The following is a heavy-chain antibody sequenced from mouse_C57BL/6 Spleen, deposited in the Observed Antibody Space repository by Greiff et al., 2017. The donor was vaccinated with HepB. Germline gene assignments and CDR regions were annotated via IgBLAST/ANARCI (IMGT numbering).Heavy chain of an antibody. CDR1: GFTFSDYG. Sequence: EVQLQESGGGLVKPGGSLKLSCAASGFTFSDYGMHWVRQAPEKGLEWVAYISSGSSTIYYADTVKGRFTISRDNAKNTLFLQMTSLRSEDTAMYYCARARYGSSYETMDYWGQGTSVTVSS. CDR2: ISSGSSTI. V-gene: IGHV5-17*01. J-gene: IGHJ4*01. D-gene: IGHD1-1*01. CDR3: ARARYGSSYETMDY.